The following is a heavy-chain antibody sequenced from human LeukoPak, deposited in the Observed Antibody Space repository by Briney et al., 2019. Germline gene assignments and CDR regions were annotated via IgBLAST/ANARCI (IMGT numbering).Heavy chain of an antibody. J-gene: IGHJ5*02. Sequence: SETLSLTCTVSGGSISSYYWSWIRQPPGKGLEWIGYIYYSGSTNYNPSLKSRVTISVDTSKNQFSLKLSSVTAADTAVYYCARLSTYAIAAAGGWFDPWGQGTLVTVSS. CDR2: IYYSGST. CDR3: ARLSTYAIAAAGGWFDP. D-gene: IGHD6-13*01. V-gene: IGHV4-59*08. CDR1: GGSISSYY.